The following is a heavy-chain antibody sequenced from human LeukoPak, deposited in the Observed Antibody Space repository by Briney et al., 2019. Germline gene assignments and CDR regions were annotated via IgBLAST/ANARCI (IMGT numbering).Heavy chain of an antibody. D-gene: IGHD1-26*01. V-gene: IGHV3-7*01. CDR3: VRGSIVGTRLAFAL. CDR1: GFTFSSYW. Sequence: PGGSLRLSCAASGFTFSSYWMSWVRQAPGKGLEGVANIKQDGSDRNYVDSVKGRFTISRDNARNSLYLQMNSLRADDTALYYCVRGSIVGTRLAFALWGQGTLVTVSS. CDR2: IKQDGSDR. J-gene: IGHJ5*02.